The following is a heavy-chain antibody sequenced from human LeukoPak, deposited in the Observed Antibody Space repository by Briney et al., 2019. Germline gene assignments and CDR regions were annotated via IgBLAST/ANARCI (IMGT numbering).Heavy chain of an antibody. V-gene: IGHV3-30-3*01. J-gene: IGHJ4*02. D-gene: IGHD3-10*01. CDR3: ARSFTMVRGGPYFDY. CDR1: GFTFSSYA. Sequence: GGSLRLSCAASGFTFSSYAMHWVRQAPGKGLGWVAVISYDGSNKYYADSVKGRFTISRDNSKNTLYLQMNSLRAEDTAVYYCARSFTMVRGGPYFDYWGQGTLVTVSS. CDR2: ISYDGSNK.